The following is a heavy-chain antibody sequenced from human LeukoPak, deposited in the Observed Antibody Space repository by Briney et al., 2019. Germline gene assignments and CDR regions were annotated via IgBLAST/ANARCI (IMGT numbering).Heavy chain of an antibody. V-gene: IGHV1-3*01. CDR3: ALRSSNYYYYGMDV. Sequence: ASLKVSCKASGYTFTSYAMHWVRQAPGQRLEWMGWINAGNGNTKYSQKFQGRVTITRDTSASTAYMELSSLRSEDTAVYYCALRSSNYYYYGMDVWGQGTTVTVSS. D-gene: IGHD4-17*01. J-gene: IGHJ6*02. CDR2: INAGNGNT. CDR1: GYTFTSYA.